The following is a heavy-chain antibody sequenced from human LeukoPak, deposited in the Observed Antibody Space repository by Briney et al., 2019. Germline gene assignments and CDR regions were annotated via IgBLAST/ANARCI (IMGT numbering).Heavy chain of an antibody. J-gene: IGHJ4*02. Sequence: ASVKISCKASGYSFTSYGLNWVRQAPGQGLEWMGWININTGNPTYAQGFTGRFVFSLDTSVSTAYLQISSLKAEDTAVYYCARGSIGLMTTMTDWGQGTLVTVSS. V-gene: IGHV7-4-1*02. CDR3: ARGSIGLMTTMTD. CDR2: ININTGNP. D-gene: IGHD4-17*01. CDR1: GYSFTSYG.